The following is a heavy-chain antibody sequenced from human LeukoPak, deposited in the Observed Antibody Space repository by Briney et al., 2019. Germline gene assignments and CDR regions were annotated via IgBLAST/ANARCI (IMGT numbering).Heavy chain of an antibody. Sequence: ASVKVSCKASGYTFKNYGVSWVRQAPGHGPEWMGWISAYNGNTNFALPPQARVTMTTDTSTNTAYMELSSLISDDTAMYYCARARYLSGNYDDAFDIWGQGTMVTVSS. CDR3: ARARYLSGNYDDAFDI. CDR2: ISAYNGNT. CDR1: GYTFKNYG. D-gene: IGHD3-10*01. V-gene: IGHV1-18*01. J-gene: IGHJ3*02.